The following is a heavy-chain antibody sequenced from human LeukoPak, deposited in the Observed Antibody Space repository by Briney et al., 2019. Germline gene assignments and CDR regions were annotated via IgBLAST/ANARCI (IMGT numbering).Heavy chain of an antibody. V-gene: IGHV4-39*07. CDR2: IYSSGNT. Sequence: PSETLSLTCAVSGASVSSGNYYWGWVRQSPGKGLEWIGNIYSSGNTYYNASLKSRVTISVDTSKNQFSLKLSSVTAADTAVYYCARAHGVREKYYYYYYYMDVWGKGTTVTISS. J-gene: IGHJ6*03. CDR1: GASVSSGNYY. CDR3: ARAHGVREKYYYYYYYMDV. D-gene: IGHD3-10*01.